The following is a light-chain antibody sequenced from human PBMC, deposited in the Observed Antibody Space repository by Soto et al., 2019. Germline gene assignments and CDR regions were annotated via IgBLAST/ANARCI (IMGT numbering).Light chain of an antibody. CDR2: GNT. J-gene: IGLJ2*01. CDR1: SSNIGAGYD. CDR3: LSYDSSLSGSV. V-gene: IGLV1-40*01. Sequence: QSVLTQPPSVSGAPGQRVTISCTGNSSNIGAGYDVHWYQQLPGTAPKLLIYGNTNRPSGVPDRFSGSRSGTSASLAITGLQAEDEADYYCLSYDSSLSGSVFGGGTKLTVL.